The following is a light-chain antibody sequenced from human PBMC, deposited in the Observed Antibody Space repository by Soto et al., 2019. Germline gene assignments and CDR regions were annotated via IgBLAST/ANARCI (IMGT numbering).Light chain of an antibody. V-gene: IGLV1-44*01. CDR1: NSNIASNS. Sequence: QSVLTQPPSASGTPGQRVTMSCAGSNSNIASNSVNWYRQPPGTAPKLLIYSNNQRPSGVPDRFSGSKSGTSASLAISGLQSEDEGDYYCAAWDDALNGYVFGTGTKLTVL. CDR2: SNN. J-gene: IGLJ1*01. CDR3: AAWDDALNGYV.